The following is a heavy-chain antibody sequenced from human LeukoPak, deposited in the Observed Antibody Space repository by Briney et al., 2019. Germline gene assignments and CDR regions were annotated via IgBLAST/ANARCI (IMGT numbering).Heavy chain of an antibody. CDR3: ARDPGYSSGWTQKNWYFDL. CDR2: IYYSGST. V-gene: IGHV4-59*01. J-gene: IGHJ2*01. D-gene: IGHD6-19*01. CDR1: GGSISSYY. Sequence: SETLSLTCTVSGGSISSYYWSWIRQPPGKGLEWIGYIYYSGSTNYNPSLKSRVTISVDTSKNQFSLKLSSVTAADTAVYYCARDPGYSSGWTQKNWYFDLWGSGTLVTVSS.